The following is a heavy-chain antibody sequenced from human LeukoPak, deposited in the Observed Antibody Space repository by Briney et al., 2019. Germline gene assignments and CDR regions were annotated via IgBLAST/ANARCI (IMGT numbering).Heavy chain of an antibody. V-gene: IGHV3-21*01. D-gene: IGHD2-2*01. CDR2: IDSSSRYI. Sequence: GGTLRLSCAASGFTFSSHSMNWVRQAPGKGLEWVSFIDSSSRYIYQADSVKGRFTISRDNAKSSVFLQMNSLRAEDTAVYYCARVGGHCTSTSCPPPDYWGQGTLVTVPS. J-gene: IGHJ4*02. CDR1: GFTFSSHS. CDR3: ARVGGHCTSTSCPPPDY.